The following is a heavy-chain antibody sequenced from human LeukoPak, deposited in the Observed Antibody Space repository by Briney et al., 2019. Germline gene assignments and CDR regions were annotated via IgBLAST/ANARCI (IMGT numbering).Heavy chain of an antibody. CDR1: GYTLTELS. CDR2: FDPEDGET. V-gene: IGHV1-24*01. CDR3: ATADSSSSGWYFDL. Sequence: ASVKVSCKVSGYTLTELSMHWVRQAPGKGLEWMGGFDPEDGETIYAQKFQGRVTMTEDTSTDTAYMELSSLRSEDTAVYYCATADSSSSGWYFDLWGRGTLVTVSS. J-gene: IGHJ2*01. D-gene: IGHD6-6*01.